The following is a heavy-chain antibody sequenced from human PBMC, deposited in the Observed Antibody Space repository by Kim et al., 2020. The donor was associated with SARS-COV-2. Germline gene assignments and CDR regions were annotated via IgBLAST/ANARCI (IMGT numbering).Heavy chain of an antibody. D-gene: IGHD2-15*01. CDR3: ARDLPGCSGGSCYFSGYNWFDP. CDR1: GYTFTSYA. V-gene: IGHV1-3*01. Sequence: ASVKVSCKASGYTFTSYAMHWVRQAPGQRLEWMGWINAGNGNTKYSQKFQGRVTITRDTSASTAYMELSSLRSEDTAVYYCARDLPGCSGGSCYFSGYNWFDPWGQGTLVTVSS. J-gene: IGHJ5*02. CDR2: INAGNGNT.